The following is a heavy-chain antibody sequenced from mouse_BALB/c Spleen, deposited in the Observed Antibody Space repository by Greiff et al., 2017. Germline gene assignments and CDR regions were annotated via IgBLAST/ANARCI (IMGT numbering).Heavy chain of an antibody. V-gene: IGHV7-3*02. D-gene: IGHD1-3*01. J-gene: IGHJ4*01. CDR1: GFTFTDYY. Sequence: EVNVVESGGGLVQPGGSLRLSCATSGFTFTDYYMSWVRQPPGKALEWLGFIRNKANGYTTEYSASVKGRFTISRDNSQSILYLQMNTLRAEDSATYYCARDKWGAMDYWGQGTSVTVSS. CDR2: IRNKANGYTT. CDR3: ARDKWGAMDY.